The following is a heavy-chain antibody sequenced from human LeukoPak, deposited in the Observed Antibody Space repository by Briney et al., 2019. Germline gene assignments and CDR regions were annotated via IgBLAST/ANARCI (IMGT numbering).Heavy chain of an antibody. D-gene: IGHD3-22*01. V-gene: IGHV1-46*01. CDR2: INPSGGST. CDR1: GYTFTSYY. CDR3: ARDRGDSPLGY. J-gene: IGHJ4*02. Sequence: ASVTVSCKASGYTFTSYYMHWVRQAPGQGLEWMGIINPSGGSTNYAQKFQGRVTMTRDTSTSTVYMELSSLRSEDTAVYYCARDRGDSPLGYWGQGTLVTVSS.